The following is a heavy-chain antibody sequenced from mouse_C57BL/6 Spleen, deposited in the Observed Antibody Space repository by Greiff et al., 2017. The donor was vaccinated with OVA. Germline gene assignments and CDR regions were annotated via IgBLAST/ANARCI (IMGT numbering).Heavy chain of an antibody. CDR2: IYPGDGDT. CDR3: ARSEHMDD. J-gene: IGHJ4*01. V-gene: IGHV1-82*01. CDR1: GYAFSSSW. Sequence: QVQLQQSGPELVKPGASVKISCKASGYAFSSSWMNWVKQRPGQGLEWIGRIYPGDGDTNYNGKFKGKATLTADKSSSTAYMQLSRLTSEDSAVCFCARSEHMDDWGQGTSVTVSS.